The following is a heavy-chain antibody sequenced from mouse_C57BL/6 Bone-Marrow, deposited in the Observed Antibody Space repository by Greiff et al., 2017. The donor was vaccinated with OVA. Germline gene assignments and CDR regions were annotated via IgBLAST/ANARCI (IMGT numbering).Heavy chain of an antibody. V-gene: IGHV1-58*01. J-gene: IGHJ4*01. CDR1: GYTFTIYG. CDR2: IYIGNGYT. D-gene: IGHD4-1*01. CDR3: ARDETGRGDY. Sequence: EVKLMESGAELVRPGSSVKMSCKTSGYTFTIYGINWVKQMPGQGPEWIGYIYIGNGYTEYNEKFKGKATLTSDTSSSTAYMQLSSLTSEDSAIYFCARDETGRGDYWGQGTSVTVSS.